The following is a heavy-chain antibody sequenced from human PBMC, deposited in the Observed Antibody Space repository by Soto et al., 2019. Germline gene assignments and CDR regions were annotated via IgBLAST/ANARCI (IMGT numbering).Heavy chain of an antibody. V-gene: IGHV3-21*01. CDR3: ARDPIAGFDF. CDR1: GFTFSSYS. CDR2: ISSSSSYI. Sequence: EVQLVESGGGLVKPGGSLRLSCAASGFTFSSYSMNWVRQAPGKGLEWVASISSSSSYIYYADSVKGRFTISRDKAKNSLFLQMSSLRAEDTALYYCARDPIAGFDFWGQGALVTVSS. J-gene: IGHJ4*02.